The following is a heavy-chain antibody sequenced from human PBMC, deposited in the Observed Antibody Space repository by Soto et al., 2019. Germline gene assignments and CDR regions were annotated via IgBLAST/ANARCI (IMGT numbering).Heavy chain of an antibody. V-gene: IGHV3-23*01. J-gene: IGHJ5*02. CDR1: GFTFSSYA. CDR3: AKVEDYYDSSGFPGPDWFDP. D-gene: IGHD3-22*01. CDR2: ISGSGGST. Sequence: HPGGSLRLSCAASGFTFSSYAMSWVRQAPGKGLEWVSAISGSGGSTYYADSVKGRFTISRDNSKNTLYLQMNSLRAEDTAVYYCAKVEDYYDSSGFPGPDWFDPWGQGTLVTVSS.